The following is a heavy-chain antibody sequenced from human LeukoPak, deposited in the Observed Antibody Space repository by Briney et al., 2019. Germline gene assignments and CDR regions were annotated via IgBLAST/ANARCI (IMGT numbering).Heavy chain of an antibody. CDR2: IYYSGRT. CDR3: VMVGNTFYYYMDV. V-gene: IGHV4-31*03. D-gene: IGHD3-16*01. CDR1: GGSISNSSYY. J-gene: IGHJ6*03. Sequence: PQTLSLTYTVSGGSISNSSYYSSWIRQHPGKGPECIGYIYYSGRTYYTPSLKSRLTMSVDTSKNQFSLKLSSVTATDTAVYYCVMVGNTFYYYMDVWGRGTTVTVS.